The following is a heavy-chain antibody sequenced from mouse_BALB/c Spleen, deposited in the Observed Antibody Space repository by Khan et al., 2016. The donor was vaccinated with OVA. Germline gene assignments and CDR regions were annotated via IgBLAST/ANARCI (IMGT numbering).Heavy chain of an antibody. D-gene: IGHD1-1*01. CDR1: GYTFTSYW. J-gene: IGHJ2*01. CDR3: ARIKKIVATYFDY. Sequence: QVQLKQSGAELVKAGASVKMSCKASGYTFTSYWMHWVKQRLGQGLEWFAETNPTNGRTYYNEKFKSKATLTVDKSSSTAYMLLSGPTFEDSAVYYCARIKKIVATYFDYWGKGTTLTVSS. CDR2: TNPTNGRT. V-gene: IGHV1S81*02.